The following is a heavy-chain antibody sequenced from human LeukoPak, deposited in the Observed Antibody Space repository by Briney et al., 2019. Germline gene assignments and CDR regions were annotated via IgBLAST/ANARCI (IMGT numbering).Heavy chain of an antibody. J-gene: IGHJ2*01. CDR1: GYTFTGYY. V-gene: IGHV1-2*02. D-gene: IGHD5-12*01. CDR2: INPNSGGT. Sequence: GASVKVSCKASGYTFTGYYMHWVRQAPGQGLEWMGWINPNSGGTNYAQRFQGRVTMTRDTSISTAYMELSRLTSDDTAVYYCARDLGSVVATFDFFWYFDLWGRGILLTVSS. CDR3: ARDLGSVVATFDFFWYFDL.